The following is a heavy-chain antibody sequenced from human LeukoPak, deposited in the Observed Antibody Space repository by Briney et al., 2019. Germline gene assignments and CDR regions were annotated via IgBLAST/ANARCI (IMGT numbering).Heavy chain of an antibody. CDR3: ATPVATDYYYYYMDV. D-gene: IGHD5-12*01. V-gene: IGHV1-24*01. J-gene: IGHJ6*03. CDR2: FDPEDGET. Sequence: GASVKVSCKVSGYTLTELSMHWVRQAPGKGLEWMGGFDPEDGETIYAQEFQGRVSMPEDTSTDTAYMELSSLRSEDTAVYYCATPVATDYYYYYMDVWGKGTTVTISS. CDR1: GYTLTELS.